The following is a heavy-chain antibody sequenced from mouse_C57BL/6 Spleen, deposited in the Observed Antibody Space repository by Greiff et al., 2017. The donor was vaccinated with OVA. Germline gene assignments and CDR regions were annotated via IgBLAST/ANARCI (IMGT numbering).Heavy chain of an antibody. Sequence: QVQLQQSGTELVKPGASVKLSCKASGYTFTSYWMHWVKQRPGQGLEWIGNINPSNGGTNYNEKLKSKATLTVDKSSSTAYMQLSSLTSDDSAVYYCARCSLLLRSWYFDVWGTGTTVTVSS. V-gene: IGHV1-53*01. CDR2: INPSNGGT. J-gene: IGHJ1*03. D-gene: IGHD1-1*01. CDR3: ARCSLLLRSWYFDV. CDR1: GYTFTSYW.